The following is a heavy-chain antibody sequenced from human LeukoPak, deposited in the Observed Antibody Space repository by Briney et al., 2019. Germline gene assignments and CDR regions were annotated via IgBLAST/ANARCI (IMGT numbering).Heavy chain of an antibody. CDR3: ARSSEGRYYYDSSGFSYYYYYMDV. CDR2: IYYSGST. V-gene: IGHV4-39*07. CDR1: GGSISSSSYY. D-gene: IGHD3-22*01. Sequence: PSETLSLTCTVSGGSISSSSYYWGWIRQPPGKGLEWIGSIYYSGSTYYNPSLRSRVTISVDTSKNQFSLKLSSVTAADTAVYYRARSSEGRYYYDSSGFSYYYYYMDVWGKGTTVTISS. J-gene: IGHJ6*03.